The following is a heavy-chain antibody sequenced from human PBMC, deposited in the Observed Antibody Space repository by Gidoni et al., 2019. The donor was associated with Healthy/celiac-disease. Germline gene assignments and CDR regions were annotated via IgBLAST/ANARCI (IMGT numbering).Heavy chain of an antibody. Sequence: QVQLVQSGAEVKKPGASVKVSCKASGYTFTSYAMHWVRQAPGQRLEWMGWINAGNGNTKYSQKFQGRVTITRDTSASTAYMELSSLRSEDTAVYYCARESVLSSSWNQGPLVFDYWGQGTLVTVSS. CDR3: ARESVLSSSWNQGPLVFDY. V-gene: IGHV1-3*01. J-gene: IGHJ4*02. CDR2: INAGNGNT. D-gene: IGHD6-13*01. CDR1: GYTFTSYA.